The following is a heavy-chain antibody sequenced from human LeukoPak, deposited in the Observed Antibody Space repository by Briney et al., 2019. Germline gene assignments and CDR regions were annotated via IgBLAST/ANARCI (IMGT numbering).Heavy chain of an antibody. CDR3: ARDTYYYGSGSYRLDY. J-gene: IGHJ4*02. CDR2: IYSDNT. Sequence: GGSLRLSCTVSGFTVSSNSMSWVRQAPGKGLEWVSFIYSDNTHYSDSVKGRFTISRDNSKNTLYLQMNSLRAEDTAVYYCARDTYYYGSGSYRLDYWGQGTLVTVSS. V-gene: IGHV3-53*01. CDR1: GFTVSSNS. D-gene: IGHD3-10*01.